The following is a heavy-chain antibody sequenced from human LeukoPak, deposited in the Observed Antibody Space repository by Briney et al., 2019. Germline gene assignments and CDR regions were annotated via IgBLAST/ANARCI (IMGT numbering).Heavy chain of an antibody. Sequence: ASVKVSCKASGYTFTSYYMHWVRQAPGQGLEWMGITNPSDGSTSYAKKFQGRVTMTRDTSTSTVYMELSSLRSEDTPVYYCARIGRGYSYGMFDPWGQGTLVTVSS. CDR2: TNPSDGST. D-gene: IGHD5-18*01. CDR1: GYTFTSYY. V-gene: IGHV1-46*01. J-gene: IGHJ5*02. CDR3: ARIGRGYSYGMFDP.